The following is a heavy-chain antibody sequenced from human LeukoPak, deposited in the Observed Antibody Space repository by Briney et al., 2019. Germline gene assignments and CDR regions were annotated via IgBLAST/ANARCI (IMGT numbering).Heavy chain of an antibody. Sequence: SGGSLRLSCAASGFTFSSYSMNWVRQAPGKGLEWVSYISSSSSTIYYADSVKGRFTISRDNAKNSLYLQMNSLRAEDTAVYYCARDIVVVTAMFYFDYWGQGTLVTVSS. V-gene: IGHV3-48*01. CDR3: ARDIVVVTAMFYFDY. J-gene: IGHJ4*02. D-gene: IGHD2-21*02. CDR1: GFTFSSYS. CDR2: ISSSSSTI.